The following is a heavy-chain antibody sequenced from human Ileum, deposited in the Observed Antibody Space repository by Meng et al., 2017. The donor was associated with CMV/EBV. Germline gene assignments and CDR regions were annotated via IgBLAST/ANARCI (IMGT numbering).Heavy chain of an antibody. CDR1: GFIFSTYG. D-gene: IGHD5-18*01. V-gene: IGHV3-30*02. Sequence: QVQLVESGGGVCQPGGSLGLSCAASGFIFSTYGMHWVRQAPGKWLEWVTFIRDDGNEKYYVDSVKGRFFISRDNSKNMVYLDMNNLSAEDTAVYHCAGGYTYGLDYLGQGTLVTVSS. CDR3: AGGYTYGLDY. J-gene: IGHJ4*02. CDR2: IRDDGNEK.